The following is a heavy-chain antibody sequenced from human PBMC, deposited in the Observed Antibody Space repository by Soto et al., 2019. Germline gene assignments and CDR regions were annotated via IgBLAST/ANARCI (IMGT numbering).Heavy chain of an antibody. CDR1: GYTFTNYY. Sequence: QVQLVQSGAEVKKPGASVKVSCKASGYTFTNYYVHWVRQAPGQGLEWMAIFNPSGGTTLYAQKFQGSLTMTRDTYTSTVYMEMNRLTSEEPAVYYCARVGGIVGTTPVWEHMDVWGQGTTVTVSS. CDR2: FNPSGGTT. D-gene: IGHD1-26*01. CDR3: ARVGGIVGTTPVWEHMDV. V-gene: IGHV1-46*01. J-gene: IGHJ6*02.